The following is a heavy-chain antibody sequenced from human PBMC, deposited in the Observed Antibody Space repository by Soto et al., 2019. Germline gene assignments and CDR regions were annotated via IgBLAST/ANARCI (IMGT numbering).Heavy chain of an antibody. CDR2: IDAGNGNT. CDR1: GYTFTSHT. CDR3: AGEVRLAWRGAFDI. J-gene: IGHJ3*02. V-gene: IGHV1-3*05. D-gene: IGHD3-10*01. Sequence: QVQLVQSGAEEGKPGASVKVSCMASGYTFTSHTMHWVRQAPGQRLEWMGCIDAGNGNTKYSQHFQGRLTISRDTSASTMFMELSSLRSEDTAVYYCAGEVRLAWRGAFDIWGPGTMVTVSS.